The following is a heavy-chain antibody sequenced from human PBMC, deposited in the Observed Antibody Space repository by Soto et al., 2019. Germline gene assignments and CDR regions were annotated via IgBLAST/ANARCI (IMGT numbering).Heavy chain of an antibody. J-gene: IGHJ6*02. Sequence: SLRLSCASSGFTFSSYAMHWVRQAPGKGLEWVAVISYDGSNKYYADSVKGRFTISRDNSKNTLYLQMNSLRAEDTAVYYCATLYDFWSGYYDYTPGGYYYGMDVWGQGTTVTVSS. CDR1: GFTFSSYA. D-gene: IGHD3-3*01. V-gene: IGHV3-30-3*01. CDR3: ATLYDFWSGYYDYTPGGYYYGMDV. CDR2: ISYDGSNK.